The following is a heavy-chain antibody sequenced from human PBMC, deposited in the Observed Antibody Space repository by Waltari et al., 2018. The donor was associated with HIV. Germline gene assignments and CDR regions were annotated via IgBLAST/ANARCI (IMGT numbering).Heavy chain of an antibody. CDR2: MNTGNDDP. V-gene: IGHV1-3*04. D-gene: IGHD3-16*01. Sequence: QVQLVQSGAEVQKPGASGKISCKHSGYNFNSYAMHWVRQAPGQRLEWMGWMNTGNDDPEYSQKFRDRVFITRDTSVRTAYMELSSLRSEDTAVYYCASANDELWDPGDYWGQGTLVTVSS. J-gene: IGHJ4*02. CDR1: GYNFNSYA. CDR3: ASANDELWDPGDY.